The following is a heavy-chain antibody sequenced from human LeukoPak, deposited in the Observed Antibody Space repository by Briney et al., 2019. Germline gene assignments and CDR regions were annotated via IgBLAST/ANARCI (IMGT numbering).Heavy chain of an antibody. Sequence: GGSLRLSCGASGFTFSSHGMNWVRQAPGKGLEWVSGISPSGGITYYTDSVKGRFAISRDNSKNTLYLQMNSLRAEDTAVYFCARSTWGGDLLTFDYWGQGTLVTVSS. D-gene: IGHD1-26*01. J-gene: IGHJ4*02. CDR2: ISPSGGIT. CDR1: GFTFSSHG. CDR3: ARSTWGGDLLTFDY. V-gene: IGHV3-23*01.